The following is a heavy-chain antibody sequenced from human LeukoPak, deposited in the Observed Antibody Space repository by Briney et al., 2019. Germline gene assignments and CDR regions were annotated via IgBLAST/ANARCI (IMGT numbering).Heavy chain of an antibody. D-gene: IGHD2-21*01. Sequence: KASETLSLTCTVSGGSISSYYWSWIRQPPGKGLDWIGYIYSSGSTNYNPSLKSRVSISVDTSKNQFSLKLTSVTAADTAVYYCARGRGETVAWHDAFDIWGQGTMVTVSS. V-gene: IGHV4-59*01. CDR1: GGSISSYY. CDR2: IYSSGST. J-gene: IGHJ3*02. CDR3: ARGRGETVAWHDAFDI.